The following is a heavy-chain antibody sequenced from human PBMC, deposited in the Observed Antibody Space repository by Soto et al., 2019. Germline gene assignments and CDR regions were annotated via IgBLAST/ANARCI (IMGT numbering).Heavy chain of an antibody. CDR3: ARGGRVAALFDY. V-gene: IGHV4-61*01. CDR2: IYYSGST. CDR1: GGSVSSGSYY. Sequence: QVQLQESGPGLVKPSETLSLTCTVSGGSVSSGSYYWSWIRQPPGKGLEWIGYIYYSGSTNYNPSLKSRVTISVDTSKNQFSLKLSSVTAADTAVYYCARGGRVAALFDYWGQGTLVTVSS. D-gene: IGHD6-19*01. J-gene: IGHJ4*02.